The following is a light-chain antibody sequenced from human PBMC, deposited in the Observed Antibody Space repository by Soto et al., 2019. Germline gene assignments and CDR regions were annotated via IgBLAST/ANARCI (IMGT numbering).Light chain of an antibody. Sequence: EIVLTQSPATRSFSPGERATLSCRASQSVSSYLAWYQQKPGQAPRLLIYDASTRATGIPARFSGSGSGTDFTLTISSLEPEDFAVYYCQQRSNWPPYTVGQGTKLEIK. V-gene: IGKV3-11*01. CDR1: QSVSSY. CDR3: QQRSNWPPYT. J-gene: IGKJ2*01. CDR2: DAS.